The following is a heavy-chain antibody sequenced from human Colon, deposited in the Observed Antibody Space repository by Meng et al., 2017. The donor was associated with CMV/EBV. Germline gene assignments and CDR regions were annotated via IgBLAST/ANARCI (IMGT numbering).Heavy chain of an antibody. Sequence: SVKVSCKASGGTFSNYAVSWVRQAPGQGLEWMGGVFPLLGITTDAPKFRDRVRMTADKSTGTAYMDLGSLRSEDTAIYYCARMHDYGSSTHYFDLWGQGTAVTVSS. V-gene: IGHV1-69*10. D-gene: IGHD6-6*01. CDR2: VFPLLGIT. CDR1: GGTFSNYA. CDR3: ARMHDYGSSTHYFDL. J-gene: IGHJ4*02.